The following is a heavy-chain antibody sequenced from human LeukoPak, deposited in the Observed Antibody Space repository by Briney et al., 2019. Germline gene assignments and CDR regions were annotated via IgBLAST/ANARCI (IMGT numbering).Heavy chain of an antibody. Sequence: PSETLSLTCAVYGGSFSGYYWSWIRQPPGKGLEWIGSIYYSGSTYYNPSLKSRVTISVDTSKNQFSLKLSSVTAADTAVYYCARHPSNYYDSSEPDYWGQGTLVTVSS. D-gene: IGHD3-22*01. CDR2: IYYSGST. J-gene: IGHJ4*02. CDR1: GGSFSGYY. CDR3: ARHPSNYYDSSEPDY. V-gene: IGHV4-34*01.